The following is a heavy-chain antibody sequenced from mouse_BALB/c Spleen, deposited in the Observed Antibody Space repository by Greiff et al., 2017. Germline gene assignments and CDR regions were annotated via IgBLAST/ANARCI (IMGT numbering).Heavy chain of an antibody. CDR2: ISSGGSYT. V-gene: IGHV5-6-4*01. D-gene: IGHD1-1*01. Sequence: EVQLVESGGGLVKPGGSLKLSCAASGFTFSSYTMSWVRQTPEKRLEWVATISSGGSYTYYPDSVKGRFTISRDNAKNTLYLQMSSLKSEDTAMYYCTRGDYYGYYFDYWGQGTTLTVSS. J-gene: IGHJ2*01. CDR3: TRGDYYGYYFDY. CDR1: GFTFSSYT.